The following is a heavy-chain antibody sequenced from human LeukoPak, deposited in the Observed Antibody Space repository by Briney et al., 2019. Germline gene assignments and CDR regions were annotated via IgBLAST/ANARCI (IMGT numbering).Heavy chain of an antibody. V-gene: IGHV3-23*01. CDR2: IDNSGGTT. CDR3: ARPIFGVVYFDY. D-gene: IGHD3-3*01. CDR1: SFSFSSYA. J-gene: IGHJ4*02. Sequence: PGGSLRLSCAASSFSFSSYAMSWVRQAPGKGLEWVSTIDNSGGTTYYADSVKGRFTISRDNSKNTLYLQMNSLRAEDTAVYYCARPIFGVVYFDYWGQGTLVTVSS.